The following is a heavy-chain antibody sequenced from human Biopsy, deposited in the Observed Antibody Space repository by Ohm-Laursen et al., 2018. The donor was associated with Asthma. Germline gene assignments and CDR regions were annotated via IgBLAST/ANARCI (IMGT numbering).Heavy chain of an antibody. CDR2: LIPVLGTP. D-gene: IGHD5-12*01. J-gene: IGHJ6*02. CDR3: ARGYSGSDRIVYYYSGLEV. V-gene: IGHV1-69*13. Sequence: ASVKASCKASGDSFSNYATSWVRQAPGQGLEWMGGLIPVLGTPDHAQMFEGRVTITADESTSTAYMELSSLSSEDTAVYYCARGYSGSDRIVYYYSGLEVWGQGTTVTVSS. CDR1: GDSFSNYA.